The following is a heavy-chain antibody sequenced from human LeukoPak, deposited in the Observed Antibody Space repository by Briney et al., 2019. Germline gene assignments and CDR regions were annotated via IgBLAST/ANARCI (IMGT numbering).Heavy chain of an antibody. V-gene: IGHV4-4*07. CDR2: IYPSGNT. Sequence: SETLSLTCTVSGGSISSHYWSWIRQPAGEGLEWIGRIYPSGNTNYNPSLKSRVTMSVDTSKKQFSLKLSSVTAADTAVYYCARDREYSGSYFWLDPWGLGTLVTVSS. D-gene: IGHD1-26*01. J-gene: IGHJ5*02. CDR1: GGSISSHY. CDR3: ARDREYSGSYFWLDP.